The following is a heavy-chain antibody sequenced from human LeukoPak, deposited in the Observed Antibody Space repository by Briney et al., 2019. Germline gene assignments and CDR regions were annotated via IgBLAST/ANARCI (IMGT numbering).Heavy chain of an antibody. D-gene: IGHD6-19*01. CDR1: GVTVSSNY. J-gene: IGHJ6*02. V-gene: IGHV3-53*01. Sequence: GGSLRLSCAASGVTVSSNYMSWVRQAPGKGLEWVSVIYSGGSTYYADSVKGRFTISRDNPKNTLYLQMNSLRAEDTAVYYRARDLAVAGTGYYYYYGMDVWGQGTTVTVSS. CDR2: IYSGGST. CDR3: ARDLAVAGTGYYYYYGMDV.